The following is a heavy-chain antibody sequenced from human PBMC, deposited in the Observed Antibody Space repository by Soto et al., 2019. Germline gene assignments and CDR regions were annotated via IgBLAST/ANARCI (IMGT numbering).Heavy chain of an antibody. V-gene: IGHV3-23*01. CDR1: GFTFSSYW. Sequence: GGSLRRSCAASGFTFSSYWMSWVRQAPGKGLEWVATIRGSGSETYYADSVKGRFTISRDNSKNTLYLQMNSLRAEDTAVYYCAKDKDIVVVPAAIVDVWGQGTTVTVSS. CDR2: IRGSGSET. D-gene: IGHD2-2*01. J-gene: IGHJ6*02. CDR3: AKDKDIVVVPAAIVDV.